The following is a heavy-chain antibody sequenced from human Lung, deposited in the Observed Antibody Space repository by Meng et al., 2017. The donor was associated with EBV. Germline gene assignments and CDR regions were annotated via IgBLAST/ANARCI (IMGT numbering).Heavy chain of an antibody. V-gene: IGHV1-3*01. Sequence: QLPGRRVEWVGWINAGNGNTRNSKKFQVRVNFDRDTSASTAYMELSSLRSEDTAVYYCARVEVGITSGDYWGQGTLVTVSS. CDR3: ARVEVGITSGDY. J-gene: IGHJ4*02. CDR2: INAGNGNT. D-gene: IGHD1-26*01.